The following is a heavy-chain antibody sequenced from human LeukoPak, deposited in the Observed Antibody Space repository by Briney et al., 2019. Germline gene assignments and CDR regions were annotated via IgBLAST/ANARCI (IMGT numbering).Heavy chain of an antibody. V-gene: IGHV5-51*01. D-gene: IGHD6-13*01. CDR3: ARQSWYSSSWYRGHDAFDI. CDR1: GYSFTNYW. CDR2: IYPGDSDT. J-gene: IGHJ3*02. Sequence: GESLKISCKGSGYSFTNYWIGWVRQMPGKGLEWMGIIYPGDSDTTYSPSFQGQVTISADKSISTAYLQWSSLKASDTAMYYCARQSWYSSSWYRGHDAFDIWGQGTMVTVSS.